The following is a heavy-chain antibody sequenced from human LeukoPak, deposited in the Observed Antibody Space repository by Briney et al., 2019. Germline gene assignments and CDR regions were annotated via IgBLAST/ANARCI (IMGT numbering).Heavy chain of an antibody. CDR1: GFTFSSYS. D-gene: IGHD7-27*01. J-gene: IGHJ3*02. CDR2: ISSSSSTI. Sequence: PGGSLRLSCAASGFTFSSYSMNWVRQAPGKGLEWVSYISSSSSTIYYADSVKGRFTISRDNAKNTLNLQMNSLRAEDTAVYYCAKDAFLIGEDVFDIWGQGTMVTVSS. V-gene: IGHV3-48*01. CDR3: AKDAFLIGEDVFDI.